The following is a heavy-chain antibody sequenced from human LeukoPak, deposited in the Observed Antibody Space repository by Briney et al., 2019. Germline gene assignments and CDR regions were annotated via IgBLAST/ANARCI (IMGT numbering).Heavy chain of an antibody. V-gene: IGHV3-33*01. CDR1: GFTFSNYG. J-gene: IGHJ1*01. CDR3: ARGDYYDSSGYSQYFQH. Sequence: GGSLRLSCAASGFTFSNYGMHWVRQAPGKGLEWVAVIWYDGSNKYHPDSVKGRFTISRDNSKNTLYLQMNSLRAEDTAVYYCARGDYYDSSGYSQYFQHWGQGTLVTVSS. CDR2: IWYDGSNK. D-gene: IGHD3-22*01.